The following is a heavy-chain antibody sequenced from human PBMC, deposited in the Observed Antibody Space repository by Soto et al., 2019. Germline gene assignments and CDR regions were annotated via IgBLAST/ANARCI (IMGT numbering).Heavy chain of an antibody. V-gene: IGHV1-2*04. J-gene: IGHJ6*02. CDR2: INPNSGGT. CDR3: ARGGGSSELYYYYYGMDV. D-gene: IGHD1-26*01. Sequence: VASVKVSCKASGYTFTGYYMHWVRQAPGQGLEWMGWINPNSGGTNYAQKFQGWVTMTRDTSISTAYMELSRLRSDDTAVYYCARGGGSSELYYYYYGMDVWGQGTTVTVSS. CDR1: GYTFTGYY.